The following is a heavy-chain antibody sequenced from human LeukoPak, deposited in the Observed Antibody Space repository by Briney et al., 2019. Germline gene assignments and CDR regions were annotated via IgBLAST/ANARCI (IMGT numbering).Heavy chain of an antibody. CDR1: GFTFSSYA. J-gene: IGHJ4*02. D-gene: IGHD1-7*01. Sequence: GGSLRLSCAASGFTFSSYAMHWVRQAPGKGLEWVAVISYDGSNKYYADSVKGRFTISRENTKNSLYLQMNSLRAGDTAVYYCARGPIVGITETKGYFDYWGQGILVTVSS. CDR2: ISYDGSNK. V-gene: IGHV3-30*14. CDR3: ARGPIVGITETKGYFDY.